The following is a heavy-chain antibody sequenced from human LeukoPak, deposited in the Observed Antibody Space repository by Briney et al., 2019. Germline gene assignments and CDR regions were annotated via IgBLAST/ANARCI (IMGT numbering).Heavy chain of an antibody. D-gene: IGHD3-22*01. CDR2: IKQDGSEK. Sequence: GGSLRLSCAASGFTFSSYWMSWVRQAPGKGLEWVANIKQDGSEKYYVDSVKGRLTISRDNAKNSLYLQMNSLRAEDTAVYYCARGAYYYDSSGYWDQIYFDYWGQGTLVTVSS. CDR1: GFTFSSYW. J-gene: IGHJ4*02. CDR3: ARGAYYYDSSGYWDQIYFDY. V-gene: IGHV3-7*01.